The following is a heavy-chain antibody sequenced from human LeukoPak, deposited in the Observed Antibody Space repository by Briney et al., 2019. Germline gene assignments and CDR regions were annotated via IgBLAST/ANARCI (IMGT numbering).Heavy chain of an antibody. CDR3: ARVGTYYYGSGSPYYGMDV. Sequence: PSETLSLTCTVSGGSISSYYWSWIRQPPGKGLEWIGYIYYSGSTNYNPSLKSRVTISVDTSKNQFSLKLSSVTAADTAVYYCARVGTYYYGSGSPYYGMDVWGQGTTVTVSS. J-gene: IGHJ6*02. D-gene: IGHD3-10*01. V-gene: IGHV4-59*01. CDR2: IYYSGST. CDR1: GGSISSYY.